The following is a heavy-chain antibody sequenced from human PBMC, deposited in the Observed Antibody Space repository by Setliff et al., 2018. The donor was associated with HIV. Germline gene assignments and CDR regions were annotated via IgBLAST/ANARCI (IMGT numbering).Heavy chain of an antibody. CDR1: GGSISSYY. CDR2: IFTSATTNF. J-gene: IGHJ1*01. CDR3: ARARVYCPGDDCHAGNFDH. Sequence: ASETLSLTCTVSGGSISSYYWSWIRQPPGKGLEWIGDIFTSATTNFNYNPSLKSRVTMSIDTSKNQFSLKLRSVTAADTAFYYCARARVYCPGDDCHAGNFDHWGQGTLVTVSS. V-gene: IGHV4-4*08. D-gene: IGHD2-8*02.